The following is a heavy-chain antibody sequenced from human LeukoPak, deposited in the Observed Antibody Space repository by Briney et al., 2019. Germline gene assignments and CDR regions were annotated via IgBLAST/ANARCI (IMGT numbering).Heavy chain of an antibody. V-gene: IGHV4-59*08. CDR2: IHYSEGT. CDR1: GASISSYY. J-gene: IGHJ4*02. CDR3: ARQYYYYSIDS. Sequence: SETLSLTCTVSGASISSYYWSWIRRPPGKGVEWIGYIHYSEGTRYNPSLKSRVTISVDTTKNQFSLKLSSVTAADTAVYYCARQYYYYSIDSWGQGTLVTVSS. D-gene: IGHD3-22*01.